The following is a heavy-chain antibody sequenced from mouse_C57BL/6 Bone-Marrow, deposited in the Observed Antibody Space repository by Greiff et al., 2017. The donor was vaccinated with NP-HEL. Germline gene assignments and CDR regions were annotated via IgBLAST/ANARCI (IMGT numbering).Heavy chain of an antibody. CDR3: ARRGYGRYYAMDY. Sequence: EVNVVESGGDLVKPGGSLKLSCAASGFTFSSYGMSWVRQTPDKRLEWVATISSGGSYTYYPDSVKGRFTISRDNAKNTLYLQMSSLKSEDTAMYYCARRGYGRYYAMDYWGQGTSVTVSS. CDR2: ISSGGSYT. J-gene: IGHJ4*01. D-gene: IGHD1-1*01. V-gene: IGHV5-6*02. CDR1: GFTFSSYG.